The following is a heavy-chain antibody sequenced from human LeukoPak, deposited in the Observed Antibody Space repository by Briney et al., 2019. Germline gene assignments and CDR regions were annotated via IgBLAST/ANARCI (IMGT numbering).Heavy chain of an antibody. D-gene: IGHD3-22*01. CDR3: ARIQHDSSGYYDY. CDR2: IYYSGST. Sequence: SETLSLTCTVSGGSISSSSYYWGWIRQPPGKGLEWIGSIYYSGSTYYNPSLKSRVTISVDTSKNQFSLKLSSVTAADTAVYYCARIQHDSSGYYDYWGQGTLVTVSS. V-gene: IGHV4-39*01. CDR1: GGSISSSSYY. J-gene: IGHJ4*02.